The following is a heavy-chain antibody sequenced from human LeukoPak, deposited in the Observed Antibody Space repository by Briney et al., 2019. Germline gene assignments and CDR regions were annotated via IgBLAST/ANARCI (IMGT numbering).Heavy chain of an antibody. CDR3: ARDSLGYCSSTSCSQNNWFDP. CDR1: GGTFSIYA. V-gene: IGHV1-69*13. Sequence: ASVKVSFTASGGTFSIYAISWVRQAPGQGLEWMGGIIPIFGTANYAQKFQGRVTITADESTSTAYMELSSLRSEDTAVYYCARDSLGYCSSTSCSQNNWFDPWGQGTLVTVSS. J-gene: IGHJ5*02. D-gene: IGHD2-2*01. CDR2: IIPIFGTA.